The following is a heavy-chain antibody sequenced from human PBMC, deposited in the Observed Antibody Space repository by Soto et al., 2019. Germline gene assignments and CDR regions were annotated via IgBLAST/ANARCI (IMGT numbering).Heavy chain of an antibody. V-gene: IGHV4-30-4*01. CDR3: ARDSIDYGGNSGGY. Sequence: QVQLQESGPGLVKPSQTLSLTCTVSGGSISSGDYYWSWIRQPPGKGLEWIGYIYYSGSTYYNPSLKSRVTXXVXTXXNQFSLKLSSVTAADTAVYYCARDSIDYGGNSGGYWGQGTLVTVSS. CDR2: IYYSGST. J-gene: IGHJ4*02. CDR1: GGSISSGDYY. D-gene: IGHD4-17*01.